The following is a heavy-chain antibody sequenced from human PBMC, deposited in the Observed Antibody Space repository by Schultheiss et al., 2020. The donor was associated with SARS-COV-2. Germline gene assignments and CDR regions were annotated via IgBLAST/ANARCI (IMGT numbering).Heavy chain of an antibody. CDR1: GFTFSSYA. D-gene: IGHD6-13*01. CDR3: ARYGVTAADRFGMDV. Sequence: GGSLRLSCVASGFTFSSYAMHWVRQAPGKGLEWVAVISYDGNDKYYADSVKGRFTISRDNAKNSLYLQMNSLRDEDTAVYYCARYGVTAADRFGMDVWGQGTTVTVSS. V-gene: IGHV3-30*04. J-gene: IGHJ6*02. CDR2: ISYDGNDK.